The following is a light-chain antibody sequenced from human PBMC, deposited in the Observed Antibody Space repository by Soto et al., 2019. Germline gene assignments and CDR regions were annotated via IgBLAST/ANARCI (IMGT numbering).Light chain of an antibody. CDR3: QVWDSRSDHVV. J-gene: IGLJ2*01. CDR2: NDG. Sequence: SYELTQPPSVSVAPGQTARITCGGNSIGSKSVHWYQQKPGQAPVSVVYNDGDRPSGIPERFSGSNSGNTATLTISRVEAGDEGDYYCQVWDSRSDHVVFGGGTKVTVL. V-gene: IGLV3-21*02. CDR1: SIGSKS.